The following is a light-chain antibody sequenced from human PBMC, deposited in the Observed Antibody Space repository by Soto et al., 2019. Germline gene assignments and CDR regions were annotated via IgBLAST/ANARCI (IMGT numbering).Light chain of an antibody. V-gene: IGKV3-15*01. CDR2: DTS. J-gene: IGKJ5*01. Sequence: IVMTQSHDPLSVSXXERATLFCRISQSVSIKLAWYQQKPGQAPRLLIYDTSTRATGIPARFSGSGSGTEFTLTISSLQSEDFAVYYCQQYNNGPPITVGQGTRLEIK. CDR1: QSVSIK. CDR3: QQYNNGPPIT.